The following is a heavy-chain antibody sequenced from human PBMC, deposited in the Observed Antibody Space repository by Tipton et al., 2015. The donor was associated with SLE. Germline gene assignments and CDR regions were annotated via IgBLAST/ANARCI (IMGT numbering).Heavy chain of an antibody. CDR3: AFGEASWSASYEPYHKYCMDV. CDR2: IYDGRDT. V-gene: IGHV4-39*07. CDR1: GVSIASSGYY. Sequence: TLSLTCTVSGVSIASSGYYWGWIRQPPGKGLEWIGSIYDGRDTNYNPSLRSRVTISLDTSKNQLSLRLTSVTAADTAVYLCAFGEASWSASYEPYHKYCMDVWGKGTSVTVSS. J-gene: IGHJ6*03. D-gene: IGHD3-3*01.